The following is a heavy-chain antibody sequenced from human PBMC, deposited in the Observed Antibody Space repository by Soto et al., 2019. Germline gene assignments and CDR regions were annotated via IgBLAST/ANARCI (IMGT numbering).Heavy chain of an antibody. CDR3: ARVWGGYGFDY. J-gene: IGHJ4*02. CDR2: IYYSGST. Sequence: QVQLQESGPGLVKPSQTLSLTCTVSGGSISSSDYYWSWIRQPPGKGLEWIGYIYYSGSTYYNPSLKSGVTISVDTAKNQFSLKLSSVTAADTAVYYCARVWGGYGFDYWGQGTLVTVSS. D-gene: IGHD5-12*01. CDR1: GGSISSSDYY. V-gene: IGHV4-30-4*01.